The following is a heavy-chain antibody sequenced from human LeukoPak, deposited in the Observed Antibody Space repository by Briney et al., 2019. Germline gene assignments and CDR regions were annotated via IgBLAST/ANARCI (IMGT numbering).Heavy chain of an antibody. CDR2: IYSSGHT. Sequence: PSETLSLTCTVSGVSISGTTYCWAWIRQPPGKGLEWIGSIYSSGHTIYNASLKSRTTISVDRSENQFSLNLRSVTAADTAVYYCVADPINFDFWGQGNLVTVSS. V-gene: IGHV4-39*07. CDR1: GVSISGTTYC. J-gene: IGHJ4*02. CDR3: VADPINFDF.